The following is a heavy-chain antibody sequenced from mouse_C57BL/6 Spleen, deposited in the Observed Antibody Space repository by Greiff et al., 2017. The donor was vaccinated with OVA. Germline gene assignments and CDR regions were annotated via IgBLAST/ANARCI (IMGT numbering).Heavy chain of an antibody. Sequence: QVQLQQSGAELVRPGASVKLSCKASGYTFTDYYINWVKQRPGQGLEWIARIYPGSGNTYYNEKFKGKATLTAEKSSSTAYMQLSSLTSEDSAVYFCANYYGSSEFAYWGQGTLVTVSA. CDR1: GYTFTDYY. D-gene: IGHD1-1*01. CDR3: ANYYGSSEFAY. J-gene: IGHJ3*01. CDR2: IYPGSGNT. V-gene: IGHV1-76*01.